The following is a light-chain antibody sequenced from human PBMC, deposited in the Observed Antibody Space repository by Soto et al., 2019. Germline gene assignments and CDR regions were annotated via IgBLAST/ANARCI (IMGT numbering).Light chain of an antibody. Sequence: DIQMTQSPPSLSAFVGDRVTITCRASQSISSYLNWHQQKPGKAPKLLIYAASSLQSGVPSRFSGSRSGTDFTLTISSLKPEDFATYYCQQSYSTPPFTFGQGTRLEIK. J-gene: IGKJ5*01. CDR3: QQSYSTPPFT. CDR2: AAS. CDR1: QSISSY. V-gene: IGKV1-39*01.